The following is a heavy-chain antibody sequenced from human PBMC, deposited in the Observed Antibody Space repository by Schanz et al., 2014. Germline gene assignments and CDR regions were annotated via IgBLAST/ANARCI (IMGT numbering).Heavy chain of an antibody. CDR1: GFTFTTFA. J-gene: IGHJ4*02. CDR3: AKGQLLSYYFDY. V-gene: IGHV3-23*01. CDR2: ISGSGGDT. Sequence: EQVLESGGGFVQPGGSLRLSCATSGFTFTTFAMTWIRQPPGKGLEWVSAISGSGGDTYYADSVKGRFTISRDNSKNTLYLQMNSLRAEDTAVYYCAKGQLLSYYFDYWGQGTLVTVSS. D-gene: IGHD2-21*01.